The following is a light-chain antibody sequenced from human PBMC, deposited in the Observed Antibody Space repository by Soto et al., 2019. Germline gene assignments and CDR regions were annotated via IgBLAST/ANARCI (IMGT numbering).Light chain of an antibody. CDR2: DAS. Sequence: EIVMTQSAATLSVSPGESATLSCRASQSVSSNLAWHQQKPGQAPRILMYDASTRATGISARFSGSGSGTEFTLTISSLQPEDFATYSCLQHNSYPLTFGQGTKVDIK. J-gene: IGKJ1*01. CDR1: QSVSSN. CDR3: LQHNSYPLT. V-gene: IGKV3-15*01.